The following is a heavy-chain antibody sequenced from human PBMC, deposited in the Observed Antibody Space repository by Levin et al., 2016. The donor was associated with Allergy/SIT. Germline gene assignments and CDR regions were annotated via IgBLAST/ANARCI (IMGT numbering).Heavy chain of an antibody. Sequence: ASVKVSCKASGYTFTGYYMHWVRQAPGQGLEWMGWINPNSGGTNYAQKFQGRVTMTRDTSISTAYMELSRLRSDDTAVYYCARDSAYCGGDCYSGWFDPWGQGTLVTVSS. CDR3: ARDSAYCGGDCYSGWFDP. J-gene: IGHJ5*02. CDR1: GYTFTGYY. CDR2: INPNSGGT. V-gene: IGHV1-2*02. D-gene: IGHD2-21*02.